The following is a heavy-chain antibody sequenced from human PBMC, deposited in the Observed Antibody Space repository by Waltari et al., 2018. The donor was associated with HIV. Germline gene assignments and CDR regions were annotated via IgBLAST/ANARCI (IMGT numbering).Heavy chain of an antibody. D-gene: IGHD4-17*01. CDR3: AGRSHGDFPSYHYYVMDV. CDR2: ISSSSTI. Sequence: EVQLVESGGGLVQPGGSLRLSCAASGFTFSRYTMNWVRQAPGKGLGWVSYISSSSTIYYADSVKGRFTISRDNAENSLYLQMNTLRAEDTAVYYCAGRSHGDFPSYHYYVMDVWGQGTTVTVSS. CDR1: GFTFSRYT. J-gene: IGHJ6*02. V-gene: IGHV3-48*04.